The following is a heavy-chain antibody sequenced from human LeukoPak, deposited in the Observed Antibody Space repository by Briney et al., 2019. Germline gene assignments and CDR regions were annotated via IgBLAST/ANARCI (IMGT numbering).Heavy chain of an antibody. J-gene: IGHJ3*02. CDR1: GYTFTSYG. D-gene: IGHD2-21*02. CDR3: ARLCGGDCYQAFDI. CDR2: ISAYNGNT. V-gene: IGHV1-18*01. Sequence: GASVKVSCKASGYTFTSYGISWVRQAPGQGLEWMGWISAYNGNTNYAQKLQGRVTMTTDTSTSTAYMELRSLRSDDTAVYYCARLCGGDCYQAFDIWGQGTMVTVSS.